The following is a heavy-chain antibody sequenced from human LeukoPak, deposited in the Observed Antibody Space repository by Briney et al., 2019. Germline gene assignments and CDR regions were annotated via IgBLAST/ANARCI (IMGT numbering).Heavy chain of an antibody. CDR2: ISSSGSTI. V-gene: IGHV3-11*01. CDR1: GFTFSDYY. J-gene: IGHJ6*02. Sequence: GGSLRLSCAASGFTFSDYYMSWIRQAPGKGLEWVSYISSSGSTIYYADSVKGRFTISRDNAKNSLYLQMNSPRAEDTAVYYCARDDIVVVPAAHYYYYGMDVWGQGTTVTVSS. D-gene: IGHD2-2*01. CDR3: ARDDIVVVPAAHYYYYGMDV.